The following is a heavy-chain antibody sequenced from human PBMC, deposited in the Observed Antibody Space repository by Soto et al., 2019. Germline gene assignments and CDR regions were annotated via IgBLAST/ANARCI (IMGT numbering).Heavy chain of an antibody. CDR3: ARDRDAYCSKGICSGPYFDY. V-gene: IGHV3-48*02. D-gene: IGHD2-8*01. Sequence: GGSLRLSCAASGFTFSTYGINWVRQAPGKGLEWISYISDNSSVIYYADAVKGRFTISRDNAKNSLYLQMNSLRDEDTAVYYCARDRDAYCSKGICSGPYFDYWGQGTLVTVSS. CDR1: GFTFSTYG. CDR2: ISDNSSVI. J-gene: IGHJ4*02.